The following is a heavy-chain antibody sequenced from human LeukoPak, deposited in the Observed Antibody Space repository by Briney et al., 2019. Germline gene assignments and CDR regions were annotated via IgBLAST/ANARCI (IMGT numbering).Heavy chain of an antibody. D-gene: IGHD2-15*01. CDR3: ARGGYCSGGSCSPDY. J-gene: IGHJ4*02. CDR2: INHSGST. Sequence: ASETLSLTCTVSGDSISSSSYYWSWIRQPPGKGLEWIGEINHSGSTNYNPSLKSRVTISVDTSKNQFSLKLSSVTAADTAVYYCARGGYCSGGSCSPDYWGQGTLVTVSS. CDR1: GDSISSSSYY. V-gene: IGHV4-39*07.